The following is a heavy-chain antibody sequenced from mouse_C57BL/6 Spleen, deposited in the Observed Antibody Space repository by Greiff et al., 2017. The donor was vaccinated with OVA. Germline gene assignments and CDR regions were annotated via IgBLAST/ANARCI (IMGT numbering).Heavy chain of an antibody. V-gene: IGHV5-17*01. CDR3: ARGGDFDY. Sequence: EVKLVEAGGGGGKRGGGRKSEGGEAGGKGRDYGMHGGGEAREKGREGGAYISSGSSTIYYADTVKGRFTISRDNAKNTLFLQMTSLRSEDTAMYYCARGGDFDYWGQGTTLTVSS. CDR2: ISSGSSTI. J-gene: IGHJ2*01. CDR1: GGKGRDYG.